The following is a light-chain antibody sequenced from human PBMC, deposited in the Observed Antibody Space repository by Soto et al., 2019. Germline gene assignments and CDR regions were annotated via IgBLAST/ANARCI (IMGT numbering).Light chain of an antibody. J-gene: IGKJ4*01. CDR2: AAS. CDR3: QQLNSYPPF. V-gene: IGKV1-9*01. CDR1: QGISSY. Sequence: DIQLTQSPSFLSASVGDRVTITCRASQGISSYLAWYQQKPGKAPKLLIYAASTLQSGVPPRFSGSGSGTEFTLTISSLQPEDFATYYCQQLNSYPPFFGGGTKVEIK.